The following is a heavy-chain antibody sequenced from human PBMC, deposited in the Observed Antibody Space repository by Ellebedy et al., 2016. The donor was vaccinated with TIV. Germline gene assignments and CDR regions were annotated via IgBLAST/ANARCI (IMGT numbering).Heavy chain of an antibody. V-gene: IGHV1-8*01. CDR1: GYTFTSYD. CDR3: ARGGYSYGSGDFDY. J-gene: IGHJ4*02. D-gene: IGHD5-18*01. Sequence: ASVKVSCKASGYTFTSYDINWVRQATGHGLEWMGWMNPNSGNTGYAQKFQGRVTMTRNTSISTAYMELSSLRSEDTAVYYCARGGYSYGSGDFDYWGQGTLVTVSS. CDR2: MNPNSGNT.